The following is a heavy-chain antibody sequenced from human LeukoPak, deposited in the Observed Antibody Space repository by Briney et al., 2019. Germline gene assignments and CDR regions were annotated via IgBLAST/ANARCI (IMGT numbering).Heavy chain of an antibody. J-gene: IGHJ5*02. CDR2: MNPNSGNT. V-gene: IGHV1-8*01. CDR3: ARIVNWNDVGWIDP. D-gene: IGHD1-1*01. CDR1: GYTFTSYD. Sequence: GASVKVSCKASGYTFTSYDINWVRQATGQGLEWMGWMNPNSGNTGYAQNFQGRVTMTRDTSTTTVYMELSSLRSEDTAVYYCARIVNWNDVGWIDPWGQGTLVTVSS.